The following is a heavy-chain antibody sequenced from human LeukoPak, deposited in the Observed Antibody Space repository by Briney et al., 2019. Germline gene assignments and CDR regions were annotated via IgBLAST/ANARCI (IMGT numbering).Heavy chain of an antibody. D-gene: IGHD2-2*02. CDR1: GYTFTSYD. V-gene: IGHV1-8*03. CDR3: ARDLKRYCSSTSCYTLDY. CDR2: MNPNSGNT. Sequence: ASVKVSCKASGYTFTSYDINWVRQATGQGLEWMGWMNPNSGNTGYAQKFQGRVTITRNTSISTAYMELSSLRSEDTAVYYCARDLKRYCSSTSCYTLDYWGQGTLVTVSS. J-gene: IGHJ4*02.